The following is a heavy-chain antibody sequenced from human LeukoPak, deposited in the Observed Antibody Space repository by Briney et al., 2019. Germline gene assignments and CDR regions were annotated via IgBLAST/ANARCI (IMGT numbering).Heavy chain of an antibody. V-gene: IGHV4-39*07. CDR3: ASSSYDILTGYFRYYFDY. CDR2: IYHSGST. CDR1: GDSISSRSYY. J-gene: IGHJ4*02. Sequence: PSETLSLTCTVSGDSISSRSYYWGWIRQPPGKGLEWIGEIYHSGSTNYNPSLKSRVTISVDKSKNRFSLKLSSVTAADTAVYYCASSSYDILTGYFRYYFDYWGQGTLVTVSS. D-gene: IGHD3-9*01.